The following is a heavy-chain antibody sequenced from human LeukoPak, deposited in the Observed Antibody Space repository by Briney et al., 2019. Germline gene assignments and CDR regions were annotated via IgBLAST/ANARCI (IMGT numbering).Heavy chain of an antibody. CDR1: GFIFSNYG. D-gene: IGHD2-15*01. CDR2: LSGSGGST. CDR3: ARVGGGNYYYYYMDV. J-gene: IGHJ6*03. V-gene: IGHV3-23*01. Sequence: GGSLRLSCAASGFIFSNYGMSWVRQAPGKGLEWVSGLSGSGGSTYYADSVKGRFTISRDNSKSTLYLQMNSLRAEDTAVYYCARVGGGNYYYYYMDVWGKGTTVTVSS.